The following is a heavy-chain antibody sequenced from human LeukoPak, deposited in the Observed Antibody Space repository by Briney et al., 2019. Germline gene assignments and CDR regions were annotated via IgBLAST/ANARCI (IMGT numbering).Heavy chain of an antibody. CDR3: ARAQNSSGYFYYFDY. Sequence: SETLSLTCSVYGGSFSGYYWSWIRQPPGKGLEWIGEINHSGSTNYNPSLKSRVTVSVDTSKNQFSLKLSAVTVADTAVYYCARAQNSSGYFYYFDYWGQGTLVTVSS. CDR1: GGSFSGYY. D-gene: IGHD3-22*01. V-gene: IGHV4-34*01. CDR2: INHSGST. J-gene: IGHJ4*02.